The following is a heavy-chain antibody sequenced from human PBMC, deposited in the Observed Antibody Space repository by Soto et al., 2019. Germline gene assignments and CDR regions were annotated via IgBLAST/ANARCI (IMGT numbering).Heavy chain of an antibody. CDR3: ARGGYSSSGWFDP. V-gene: IGHV4-31*03. J-gene: IGHJ5*02. Sequence: PSETMSVTSTVPGGSISSGGYYWSWIRQHPGKGLEWIGYIYYSGSTYYNPSLKSRVTISVDTSKNQFSLKLSSVTAADTAVYYCARGGYSSSGWFDPWGQGTLVTVSS. CDR1: GGSISSGGYY. CDR2: IYYSGST. D-gene: IGHD6-6*01.